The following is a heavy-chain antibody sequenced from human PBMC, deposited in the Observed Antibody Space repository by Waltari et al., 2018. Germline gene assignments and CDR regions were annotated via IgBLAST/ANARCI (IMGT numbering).Heavy chain of an antibody. CDR2: KKQDGSEK. CDR3: ARDLLSPYYYYYMDV. Sequence: EVQLVESGGGLVQPGGSLGLSCAAFGFTFITYWISWVRKAQGKGLEGVANKKQDGSEKYYVDSVKGRFTISRYNAKNSLYLQMNSLRAEDTAVYYCARDLLSPYYYYYMDVWGKGTTVTVSS. V-gene: IGHV3-7*01. J-gene: IGHJ6*03. CDR1: GFTFITYW.